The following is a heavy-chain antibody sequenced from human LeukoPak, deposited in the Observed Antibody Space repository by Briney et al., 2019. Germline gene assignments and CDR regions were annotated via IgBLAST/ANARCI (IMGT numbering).Heavy chain of an antibody. V-gene: IGHV1-58*02. D-gene: IGHD1-1*01. J-gene: IGHJ4*02. CDR1: VSTFTIST. CDR3: AASYRKNDFDY. CDR2: IVVGSGNT. Sequence: ASVKLSLKASVSTFTISTMQWVRHARGQRLEWVGWIVVGSGNTNYAQKFQERVTITRNMSTSTAYMEPSSLRSEDTAVYYCAASYRKNDFDYWGQGTRVTVSS.